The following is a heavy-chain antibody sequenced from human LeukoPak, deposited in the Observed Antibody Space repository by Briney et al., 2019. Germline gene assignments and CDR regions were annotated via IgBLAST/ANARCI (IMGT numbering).Heavy chain of an antibody. Sequence: PSETLSLTCAVYGGSFSGYYWSWIRQPPGKGLEWIGEINHSGSTNYNPSLKSRVTISVDTSKNQFSLKLSSVTAADTAVYYCARGGPYYYDSSGLPRFDPWGQGTLVTVSS. J-gene: IGHJ5*02. V-gene: IGHV4-34*01. CDR1: GGSFSGYY. CDR3: ARGGPYYYDSSGLPRFDP. CDR2: INHSGST. D-gene: IGHD3-22*01.